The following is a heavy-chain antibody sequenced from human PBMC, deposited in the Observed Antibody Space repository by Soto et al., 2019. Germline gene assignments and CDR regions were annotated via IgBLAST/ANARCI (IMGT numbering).Heavy chain of an antibody. D-gene: IGHD2-2*01. CDR2: IYYSGST. CDR3: ATGYQLPTNEYYYYYGMDV. V-gene: IGHV4-31*03. J-gene: IGHJ6*02. Sequence: SETLSLTCTVSGGSISSGGYYWSWIRQHPGKGLEWIGYIYYSGSTYYNPSLKSRVTISVDTSKNQFSLKLSSVTAADTAVYYCATGYQLPTNEYYYYYGMDVWGQGTTVT. CDR1: GGSISSGGYY.